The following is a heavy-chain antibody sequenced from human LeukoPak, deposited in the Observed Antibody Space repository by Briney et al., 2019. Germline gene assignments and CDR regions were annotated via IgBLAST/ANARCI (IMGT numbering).Heavy chain of an antibody. V-gene: IGHV4-59*01. CDR2: IYYSGST. D-gene: IGHD5-18*01. CDR1: GGSISTYY. J-gene: IGHJ4*02. CDR3: ARGGYSYDSPFDY. Sequence: SETLSLTCTVSGGSISTYYWSWIRQPPGKGLDWIGYIYYSGSTNYNPSLKSRVTISVDTSKNQFSLRLSSVTAADTAVYFCARGGYSYDSPFDYWGQGTLVTVFS.